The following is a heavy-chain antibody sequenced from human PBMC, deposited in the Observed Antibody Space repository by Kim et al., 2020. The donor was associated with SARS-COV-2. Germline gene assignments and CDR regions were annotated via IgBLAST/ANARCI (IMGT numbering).Heavy chain of an antibody. Sequence: QKFQGRVTITADESTSTAYMELSSLSSEDTAVYYCAREAVTSLAFYYFDYWGQGTLVTVSS. CDR3: AREAVTSLAFYYFDY. V-gene: IGHV1-69*01. D-gene: IGHD4-4*01. J-gene: IGHJ4*02.